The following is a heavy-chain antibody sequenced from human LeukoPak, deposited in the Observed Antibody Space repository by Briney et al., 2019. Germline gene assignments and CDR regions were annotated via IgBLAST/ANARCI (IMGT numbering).Heavy chain of an antibody. J-gene: IGHJ3*01. V-gene: IGHV1-18*01. CDR3: ARSGLGWVAFDV. D-gene: IGHD6-19*01. CDR1: GYTFSSYG. CDR2: ISTYNGNT. Sequence: GASVKVSCKASGYTFSSYGISWVRQAPGQGLEWMGWISTYNGNTNYAQKVQGRVTMTTDTSTSTAYMELRSLRSDDTAVYYCARSGLGWVAFDVWGQGTMVTVSS.